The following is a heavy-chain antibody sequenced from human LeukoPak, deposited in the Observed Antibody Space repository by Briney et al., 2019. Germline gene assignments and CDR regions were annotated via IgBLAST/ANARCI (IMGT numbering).Heavy chain of an antibody. CDR1: VGSISSSSYY. Sequence: PSETLSLTCTVSVGSISSSSYYWGWIRQPPGKGLEWIGSLYYRGSTHYNPSLASLKSRVTISGDTSKNQYSLKLSSVTAADTAVYYCARSGDRGWYYYYYMDVWGKGNTVTVSS. J-gene: IGHJ6*03. V-gene: IGHV4-39*07. CDR3: ARSGDRGWYYYYYMDV. CDR2: LYYRGST. D-gene: IGHD4-17*01.